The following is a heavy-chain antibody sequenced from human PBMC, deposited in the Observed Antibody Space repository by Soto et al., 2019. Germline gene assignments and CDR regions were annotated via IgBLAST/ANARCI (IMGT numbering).Heavy chain of an antibody. CDR1: GGSIISYY. J-gene: IGHJ4*02. CDR2: IYCSGST. V-gene: IGHV4-59*08. CDR3: ARHETLHGDHDY. Sequence: SETLSLTCTVSGGSIISYYWSWIRQPPWKGLEWIGYIYCSGSTNYNPSLKSRVTISVDMSKNQFSLKLSSVTAADTAVYYCARHETLHGDHDYWGQGTLVTVSS. D-gene: IGHD4-17*01.